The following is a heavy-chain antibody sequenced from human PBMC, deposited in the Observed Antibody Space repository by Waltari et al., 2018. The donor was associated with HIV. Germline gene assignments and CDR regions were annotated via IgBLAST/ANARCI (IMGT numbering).Heavy chain of an antibody. D-gene: IGHD4-17*01. CDR3: ARAPMTTVTSRGFDI. CDR2: ISVYNDNT. Sequence: QVQLVQSGAEVKKPGASLKVSCKASGYSFTRYGISWVRQAPGQGLEWIGWISVYNDNTKYAQKIQDRLNMTTDSPTSTAYMELRSLRSDDTAVYYCARAPMTTVTSRGFDIWGQGTMVIVSP. V-gene: IGHV1-18*01. J-gene: IGHJ3*02. CDR1: GYSFTRYG.